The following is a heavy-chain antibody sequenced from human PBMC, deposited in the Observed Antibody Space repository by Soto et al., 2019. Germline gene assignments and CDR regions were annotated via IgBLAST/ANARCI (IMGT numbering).Heavy chain of an antibody. V-gene: IGHV1-2*02. CDR2: INPNSGGT. CDR3: ARAGLAYCGGDCYSAMDV. J-gene: IGHJ6*02. Sequence: SVKVSCKASGYTFTGYYMHWVRQAPGQGLEWMGWINPNSGGTNYAQKFQGRVTMTRDTSISTAYMELSRLRSDDTAVYYCARAGLAYCGGDCYSAMDVWGQGTTVTVSS. CDR1: GYTFTGYY. D-gene: IGHD2-21*01.